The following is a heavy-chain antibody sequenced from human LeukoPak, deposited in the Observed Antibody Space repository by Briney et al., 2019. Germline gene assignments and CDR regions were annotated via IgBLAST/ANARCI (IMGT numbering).Heavy chain of an antibody. CDR1: GFTFSSFG. CDR2: IWYDGRNQ. J-gene: IGHJ4*02. D-gene: IGHD6-19*01. Sequence: GGSLRLSCAASGFTFSSFGMHWVRQAPGKGLEWVAVIWYDGRNQYYADSVKGRFTISRDNSKNTLDLQMNSLRPEDTAVYYCAKERSSGTPDYWGQGTLVAVSS. V-gene: IGHV3-30*02. CDR3: AKERSSGTPDY.